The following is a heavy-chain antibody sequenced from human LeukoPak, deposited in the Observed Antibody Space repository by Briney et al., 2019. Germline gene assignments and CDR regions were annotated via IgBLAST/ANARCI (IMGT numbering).Heavy chain of an antibody. CDR3: ARRRIAAAGNWFDP. V-gene: IGHV1-2*02. CDR2: INPNSGGT. D-gene: IGHD6-13*01. J-gene: IGHJ5*02. Sequence: ASVKVSCKASGYTFTGYYMHWVRQAPGQGLEWMGWINPNSGGTNCAQKFQGRVTMTRDTSISTAYMELSRLRSDDTAVYYCARRRIAAAGNWFDPWGQGTLVTVSS. CDR1: GYTFTGYY.